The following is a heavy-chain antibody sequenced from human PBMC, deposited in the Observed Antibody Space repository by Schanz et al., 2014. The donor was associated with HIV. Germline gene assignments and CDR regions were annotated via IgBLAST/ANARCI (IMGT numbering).Heavy chain of an antibody. J-gene: IGHJ6*02. CDR1: GYTLTELS. CDR3: ASREFGVYYYGLDA. CDR2: FDPEEGKT. D-gene: IGHD3-3*01. Sequence: QVQLVQSGAEVKKPGASVKVSCKVSGYTLTELSVHWVRQAPGKGLEWMGGFDPEEGKTIYAQKFQGRVTMTDDTSTDTADMELSSLRSEDTAIYCCASREFGVYYYGLDAWGQGTTVTVSS. V-gene: IGHV1-24*01.